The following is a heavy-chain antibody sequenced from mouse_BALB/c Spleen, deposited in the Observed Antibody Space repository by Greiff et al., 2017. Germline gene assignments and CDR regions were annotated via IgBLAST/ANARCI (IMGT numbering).Heavy chain of an antibody. CDR1: GYTFTSYT. CDR3: AREEANFLAFAY. CDR2: INPSSGYT. J-gene: IGHJ3*01. V-gene: IGHV1-4*01. Sequence: QVQLKQSGAELARPGASVKMSCKASGYTFTSYTMHWVKQRPGQGLEWIGYINPSSGYTNYNQKFKGKATLTADKSSSTAYMQLSSLASEDSAVYYCAREEANFLAFAYWGQGTLVTVSA. D-gene: IGHD6-1*01.